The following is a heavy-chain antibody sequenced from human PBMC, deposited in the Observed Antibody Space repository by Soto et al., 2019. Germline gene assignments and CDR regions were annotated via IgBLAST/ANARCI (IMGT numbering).Heavy chain of an antibody. CDR3: ARGLRKRRGGYYYYYMDV. V-gene: IGHV1-8*01. CDR1: GYTFTSYD. CDR2: MNPNSCNT. D-gene: IGHD1-1*01. J-gene: IGHJ6*03. Sequence: QVQLVQSGAEVKKPGASVKVSCKASGYTFTSYDINWVRQATGQGLEWMAWMNPNSCNTGYAQKFLGRVTMTMNTSISTAYMELSSLRYDDTAVYYCARGLRKRRGGYYYYYMDVWGKGTTVTVSS.